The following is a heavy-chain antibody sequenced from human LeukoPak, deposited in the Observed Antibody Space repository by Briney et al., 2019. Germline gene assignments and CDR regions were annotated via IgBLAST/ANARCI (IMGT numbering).Heavy chain of an antibody. V-gene: IGHV3-21*01. J-gene: IGHJ4*02. CDR2: ISSSSSYI. CDR3: ARAYSSSWYEDY. D-gene: IGHD6-13*01. Sequence: PGGSLRLSWAASGFTFSRYSMSWVRQAPGKGLEWVSSISSSSSYIYYAASVQGRFTISRDNAKNSLYLQMNSLRAEDTAVYYCARAYSSSWYEDYWGQGTLVTVSS. CDR1: GFTFSRYS.